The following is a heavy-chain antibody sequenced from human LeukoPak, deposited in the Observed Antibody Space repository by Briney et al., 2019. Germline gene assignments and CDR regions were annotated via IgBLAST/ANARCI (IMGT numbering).Heavy chain of an antibody. CDR3: AKSPRVVPASPVYFDY. J-gene: IGHJ4*02. V-gene: IGHV4-34*01. CDR1: GGSFSGYY. CDR2: INHSGST. Sequence: SETLSLTCAVYGGSFSGYYWSWIRQPPGKGLEWIGEINHSGSTNYNPSLKSRVTISVDTSKNQFSLKLSSVTAADTAVYYCAKSPRVVPASPVYFDYWGQGTLVTVSS. D-gene: IGHD2-2*01.